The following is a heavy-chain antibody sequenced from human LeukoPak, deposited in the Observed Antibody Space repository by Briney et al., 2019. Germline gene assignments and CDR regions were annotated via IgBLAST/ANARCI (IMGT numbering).Heavy chain of an antibody. CDR2: IWHDGNNK. J-gene: IGHJ6*02. CDR3: ARGHGDYYYGMDV. D-gene: IGHD4-17*01. CDR1: GFAFSTQG. Sequence: GGSLRLSCATSGFAFSTQGMHWVRQAPGKGLEWVAAIWHDGNNKYYVDSVKGRFTISRDNSKNTVYLQMNSLRAEDTAVYYCARGHGDYYYGMDVWGQGTTVTVSS. V-gene: IGHV3-33*01.